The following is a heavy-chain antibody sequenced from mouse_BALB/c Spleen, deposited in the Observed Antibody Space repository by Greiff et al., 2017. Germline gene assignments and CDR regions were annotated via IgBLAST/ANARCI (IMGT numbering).Heavy chain of an antibody. CDR1: GDSITSGY. D-gene: IGHD1-2*01. V-gene: IGHV3-8*02. Sequence: DVKLVESGPSLVKPSQTLSLTCSVTGDSITSGYWNWIRKFPGNKLEYMGYISYSGSTYYNPSLKSRISITRDTSKNQYYLQLNSVTTEDTATYYCARSGVRLEGFAYWGQGTLVTVSA. CDR2: ISYSGST. CDR3: ARSGVRLEGFAY. J-gene: IGHJ3*01.